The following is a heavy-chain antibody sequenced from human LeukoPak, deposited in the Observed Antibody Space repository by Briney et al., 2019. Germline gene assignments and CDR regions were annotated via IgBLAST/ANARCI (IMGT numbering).Heavy chain of an antibody. D-gene: IGHD1-26*01. CDR1: GYTFTSYG. Sequence: ASVTVSFKSSGYTFTSYGISWVRQAPGQGLEWMGWISAYNGNKNYAQKLQGRVTMTTHTSTSTAYMDVRSLRSDDTAVYYCASIGDVGGSYYIYYWGQGTLVTVSS. J-gene: IGHJ4*02. V-gene: IGHV1-18*01. CDR3: ASIGDVGGSYYIYY. CDR2: ISAYNGNK.